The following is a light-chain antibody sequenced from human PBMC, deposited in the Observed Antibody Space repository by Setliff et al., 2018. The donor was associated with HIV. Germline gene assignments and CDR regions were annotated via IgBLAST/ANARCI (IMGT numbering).Light chain of an antibody. CDR1: SGDVGGYNY. Sequence: QSALTQPASVSGSPGQSITISCTGTSGDVGGYNYVSWYQQHPGKAPKLMIYEVINRPSGVSDRFSGSKSGNTASLTISGLQTEDEADYFCSSYTSSSPLYVFGTGTKVTVL. CDR2: EVI. CDR3: SSYTSSSPLYV. V-gene: IGLV2-14*01. J-gene: IGLJ1*01.